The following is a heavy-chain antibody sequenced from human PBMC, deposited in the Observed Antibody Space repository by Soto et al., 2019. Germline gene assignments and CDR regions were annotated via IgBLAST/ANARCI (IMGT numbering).Heavy chain of an antibody. CDR3: ARDALGDIVVVVAATPGAVNRNGMDV. CDR1: GYSISSGYY. D-gene: IGHD2-15*01. Sequence: SETLSLTCAVSGYSISSGYYWGWIRQPPGKGLEWIGSIYHSGSTYYNPSLKSRVTISVDTSKNQFSLKLSSVTAADTAVYYCARDALGDIVVVVAATPGAVNRNGMDVWGQGTTVTSP. V-gene: IGHV4-38-2*02. J-gene: IGHJ6*02. CDR2: IYHSGST.